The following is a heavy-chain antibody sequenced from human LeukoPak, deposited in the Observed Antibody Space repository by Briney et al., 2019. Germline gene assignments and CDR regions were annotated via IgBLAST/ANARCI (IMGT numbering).Heavy chain of an antibody. J-gene: IGHJ4*02. D-gene: IGHD6-19*01. V-gene: IGHV3-7*03. CDR2: IKPDGSEK. Sequence: PGGSLRLSCAASGFTFRTYWMSWVRQTPGKGLEWVAKIKPDGSEKSYVDSVKGRFTISRDNAKTSVYLQTNSLRVEDTAVYYCAKTFIAVANPIDYWGQGTLVTVSS. CDR1: GFTFRTYW. CDR3: AKTFIAVANPIDY.